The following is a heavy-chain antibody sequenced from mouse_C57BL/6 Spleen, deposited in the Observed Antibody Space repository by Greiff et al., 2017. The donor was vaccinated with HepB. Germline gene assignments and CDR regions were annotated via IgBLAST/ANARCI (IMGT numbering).Heavy chain of an antibody. CDR3: ANLWTDY. V-gene: IGHV1-26*01. CDR2: INPNNGGT. CDR1: GYTFTDYY. Sequence: EVQLQQSGPELVKPGASVKISCKASGYTFTDYYMNWVKQSHGKSLEWIGDINPNNGGTSYNQKFKGKATLTVDKSSSTAYMELRSLTSEDSAVYYCANLWTDYWGQGTSVTVSS. D-gene: IGHD1-1*02. J-gene: IGHJ4*01.